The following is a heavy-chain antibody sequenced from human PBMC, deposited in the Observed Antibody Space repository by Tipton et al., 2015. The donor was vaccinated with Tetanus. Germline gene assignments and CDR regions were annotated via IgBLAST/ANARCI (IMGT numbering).Heavy chain of an antibody. Sequence: QLVQSGAEVKKPGESLKISCKGSGYSFTSYWIGWVRQMPGKGLEWMGIIYPGDSDTRYSPSFQGRVTISADKSISTAYLQWSSLKASDTAMYYCARLSLDYDFWSGYYRDSPNWFAPWGQGTLVTVSS. CDR3: ARLSLDYDFWSGYYRDSPNWFAP. V-gene: IGHV5-51*01. J-gene: IGHJ5*02. CDR1: GYSFTSYW. D-gene: IGHD3-3*01. CDR2: IYPGDSDT.